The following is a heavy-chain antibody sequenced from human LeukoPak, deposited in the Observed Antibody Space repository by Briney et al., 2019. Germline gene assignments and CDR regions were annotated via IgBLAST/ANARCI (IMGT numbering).Heavy chain of an antibody. CDR3: ARGAEGYYYYGMDV. CDR2: IYYSGST. Sequence: SETLSLTCTASGGSISSYYWSWIRQPPGKGLEWIGYIYYSGSTNYNPSLKSRVTISVDTSKNRFSLKLSSVTAADTAVYYCARGAEGYYYYGMDVWGQGTTVTVSS. V-gene: IGHV4-59*01. D-gene: IGHD1-26*01. J-gene: IGHJ6*02. CDR1: GGSISSYY.